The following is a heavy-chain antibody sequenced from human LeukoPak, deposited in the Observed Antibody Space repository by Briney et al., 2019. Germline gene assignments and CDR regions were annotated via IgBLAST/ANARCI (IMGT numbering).Heavy chain of an antibody. V-gene: IGHV4-38-2*01. Sequence: PSETLSLTCAVSGYSISSGYYWGWIRKPPGKGLEWIGSSYHSGSTYYNPSLKSRVTISVDTSKNQFSLKLSSVTAADTAVYYCARATYCYDSRYYFDYWGQGTLVTVSS. CDR2: SYHSGST. CDR3: ARATYCYDSRYYFDY. CDR1: GYSISSGYY. J-gene: IGHJ4*02. D-gene: IGHD3-22*01.